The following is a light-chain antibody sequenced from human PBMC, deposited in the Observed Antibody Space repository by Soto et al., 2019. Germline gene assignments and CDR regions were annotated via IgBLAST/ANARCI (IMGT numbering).Light chain of an antibody. CDR3: HQYNSYSIT. Sequence: DIQMTQSPSTLSASVGDRVTITCRASQSISSWLAWYQQKPGKAPKLLIFDASTLEGGVPSRFSGSGSGTEFTLTISSLQPADFATYYCHQYNSYSITFGQGTRLEIK. CDR2: DAS. CDR1: QSISSW. J-gene: IGKJ5*01. V-gene: IGKV1-5*01.